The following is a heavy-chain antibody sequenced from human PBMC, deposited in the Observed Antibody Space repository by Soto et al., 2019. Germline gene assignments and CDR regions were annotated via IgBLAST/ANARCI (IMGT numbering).Heavy chain of an antibody. V-gene: IGHV1-2*04. J-gene: IGHJ6*02. Sequence: GASVKVSCKASGYTFTGYYMHWVRQAPGQGLEWMGWINPNSGGTNYAQKFQGWVTMTRDTSISTAYMELSRLRSDDTAVYYCAREGRHITMVRGVNFYGMDVWGQGTTVTVSS. D-gene: IGHD3-10*01. CDR1: GYTFTGYY. CDR2: INPNSGGT. CDR3: AREGRHITMVRGVNFYGMDV.